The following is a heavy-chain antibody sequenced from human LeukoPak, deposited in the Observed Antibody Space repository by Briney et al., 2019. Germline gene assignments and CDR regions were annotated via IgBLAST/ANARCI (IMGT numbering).Heavy chain of an antibody. J-gene: IGHJ6*03. D-gene: IGHD5-18*01. CDR1: GYTFTINY. CDR3: ARDNGGTAMAYYYYYYMDV. CDR2: MNPNSGNT. Sequence: ASVTVSFKAFGYTFTINYMHWVRQAPGQGLEWMGWMNPNSGNTGYAQKFQGRVTMTRNTSISTAYMELSSLRSEDTAVYYCARDNGGTAMAYYYYYYMDVWGKGTTVTISS. V-gene: IGHV1-8*02.